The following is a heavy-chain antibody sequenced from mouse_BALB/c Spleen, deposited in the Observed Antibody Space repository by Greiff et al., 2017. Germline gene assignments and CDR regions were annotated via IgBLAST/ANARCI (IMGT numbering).Heavy chain of an antibody. Sequence: DVQLQESGPELVKPGASVKISCKTSGYTFTEYTMHWVKQSHGKSLEWIGGINPNNGGTSYNQKFKGKATLTVDKSSSTAYMELRSLTSEDSAVYYCARGGIYYGNYDWFAYWGQGTLVTVSA. CDR2: INPNNGGT. CDR1: GYTFTEYT. D-gene: IGHD2-1*01. CDR3: ARGGIYYGNYDWFAY. J-gene: IGHJ3*01. V-gene: IGHV1-18*01.